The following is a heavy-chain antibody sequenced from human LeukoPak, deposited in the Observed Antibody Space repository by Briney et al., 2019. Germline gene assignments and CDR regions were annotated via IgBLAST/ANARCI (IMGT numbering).Heavy chain of an antibody. CDR3: AKDLGRIAVAENFDY. D-gene: IGHD6-19*01. CDR1: GFTFSSYA. CDR2: ISGSGGST. Sequence: GRSLRLSCAASGFTFSSYAMSWVRQAPGKGLEWVSAISGSGGSTYYADSVKGRFTISRDNSKNTLYLQMNSLRAEDTAVYYCAKDLGRIAVAENFDYWGQGTLVTVSS. J-gene: IGHJ4*02. V-gene: IGHV3-23*01.